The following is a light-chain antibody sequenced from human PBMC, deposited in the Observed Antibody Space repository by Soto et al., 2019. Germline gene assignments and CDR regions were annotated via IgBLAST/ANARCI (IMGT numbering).Light chain of an antibody. CDR3: QQYNSYWT. CDR2: MAS. V-gene: IGKV1-5*03. CDR1: QSIGTW. Sequence: DIQMTQSPSTLSASVGDRVTITCRASQSIGTWLAWSQQKPGKAPKLLIYMASSLESGVPSRFSGSGSGTEFTLTISSLQPDDFATYYCQQYNSYWTFGQGTKVEIK. J-gene: IGKJ1*01.